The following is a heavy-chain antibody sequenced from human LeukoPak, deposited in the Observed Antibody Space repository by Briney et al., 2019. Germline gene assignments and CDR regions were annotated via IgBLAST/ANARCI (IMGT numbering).Heavy chain of an antibody. V-gene: IGHV3-23*01. CDR2: SGSGGST. CDR3: AKETVVVVAATPDAFDI. CDR1: GFTFSSYA. J-gene: IGHJ3*02. D-gene: IGHD2-15*01. Sequence: GGSLRLSCAASGFTFSSYAMSWVRQAPGKGLEWVSGSGSGGSTHYADSVKGRFTISRDNSKNTLYLQMNSLRAEDTAVYYCAKETVVVVAATPDAFDIWGQGTMVTVSS.